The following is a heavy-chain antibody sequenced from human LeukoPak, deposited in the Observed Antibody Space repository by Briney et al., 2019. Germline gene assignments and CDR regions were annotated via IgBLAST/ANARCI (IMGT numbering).Heavy chain of an antibody. D-gene: IGHD1-1*01. CDR2: INTNTEKP. CDR3: ARGMSNSPYYFYYYMDV. J-gene: IGHJ6*03. Sequence: ASVKVSCKASVYTFTSYTMNWVRQAPGQGLEWMGCINTNTEKPTYAQGFTGRFVFSLHTSVSTAYLQISSLKAEDTAVYYGARGMSNSPYYFYYYMDVWGKGTTVTVSS. CDR1: VYTFTSYT. V-gene: IGHV7-4-1*02.